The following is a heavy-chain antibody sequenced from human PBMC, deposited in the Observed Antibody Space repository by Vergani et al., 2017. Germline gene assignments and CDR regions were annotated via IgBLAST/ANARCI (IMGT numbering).Heavy chain of an antibody. CDR3: AGAARSTTEEFDY. V-gene: IGHV3-30-3*01. CDR1: GFTFSSYA. D-gene: IGHD1-14*01. J-gene: IGHJ4*02. CDR2: ISYDGSNK. Sequence: QVQLVESGGGVVQPGRSLRLSCAASGFTFSSYAMHWVRQAPGKGLEWVAVISYDGSNKYYADSVKGRFTISRDNSKNTLYLQMNSLRAEDTAVYYCAGAARSTTEEFDYWGQGTLVTVSS.